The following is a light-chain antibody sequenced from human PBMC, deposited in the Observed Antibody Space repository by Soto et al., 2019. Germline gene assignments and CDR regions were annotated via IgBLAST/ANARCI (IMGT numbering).Light chain of an antibody. J-gene: IGKJ5*01. CDR2: GAS. CDR3: QQYNNWPPIT. CDR1: QSINSF. Sequence: EIVLTQSPGTLSLSPGEGATLSCRASQSINSFLAWYQQRRGQAPRLLIHGASNRATGIPPRFSGSVSGTEFTLTISSLQPEDFAVYYCQQYNNWPPITFGQGTRLEI. V-gene: IGKV3D-15*01.